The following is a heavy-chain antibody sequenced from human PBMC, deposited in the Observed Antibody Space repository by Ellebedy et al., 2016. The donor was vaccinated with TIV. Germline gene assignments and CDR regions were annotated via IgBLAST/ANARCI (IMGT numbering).Heavy chain of an antibody. V-gene: IGHV3-53*01. Sequence: GESLTISCAASGFPVSTNYMNWIRQAPGEGLAWVSVIYSGADGGDTYYADSVKGRFTISRDDAKNSLFLQMNSLRAEDTAVYHCARSGEHDTWGQGTLVAVSS. CDR2: IYSGADGGDT. CDR1: GFPVSTNY. D-gene: IGHD1-26*01. J-gene: IGHJ5*02. CDR3: ARSGEHDT.